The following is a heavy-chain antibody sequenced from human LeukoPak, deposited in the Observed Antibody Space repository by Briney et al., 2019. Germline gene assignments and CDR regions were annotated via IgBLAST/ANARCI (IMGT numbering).Heavy chain of an antibody. CDR2: ISSSGSTI. Sequence: GGSLRLSCAASGFTFSSYAMHWIRQAPGKGLEWVSYISSSGSTIYYADSVKGRFTISRDNAKNSLYLQMNSLRAEDTAVYYCARTPGGSGNLFDYWGQGTLVTVSS. CDR3: ARTPGGSGNLFDY. V-gene: IGHV3-48*04. D-gene: IGHD3-10*01. CDR1: GFTFSSYA. J-gene: IGHJ4*02.